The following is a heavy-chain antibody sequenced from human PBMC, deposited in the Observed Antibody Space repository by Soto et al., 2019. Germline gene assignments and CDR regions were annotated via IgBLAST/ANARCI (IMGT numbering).Heavy chain of an antibody. J-gene: IGHJ4*02. CDR3: ARKTARGYGDYFVY. CDR2: ISYDGGNK. Sequence: QVQLVESGGGVVQPGRSLRLSCAASGFTFSTYAMHWVRQAPGKGLAWVALISYDGGNKYYADSVKGRFTISRDDSKNALYLQMNSLIAEDTAVYYCARKTARGYGDYFVYWGQGTLVTVSS. D-gene: IGHD4-17*01. V-gene: IGHV3-30-3*01. CDR1: GFTFSTYA.